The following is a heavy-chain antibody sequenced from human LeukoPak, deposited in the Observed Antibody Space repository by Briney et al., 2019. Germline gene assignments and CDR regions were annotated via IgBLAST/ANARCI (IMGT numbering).Heavy chain of an antibody. D-gene: IGHD3-22*01. CDR2: IYTDGNT. J-gene: IGHJ4*02. Sequence: GGSLRLSCVASGFTVSTNHMNWVRQAPGKGLDWVSLIYTDGNTFYADSVRGRFNISRDNSKDTVFLQMSSLRAEDTAVYYCARLRTISSGPDYWGQGTLVTVSS. CDR1: GFTVSTNH. CDR3: ARLRTISSGPDY. V-gene: IGHV3-53*01.